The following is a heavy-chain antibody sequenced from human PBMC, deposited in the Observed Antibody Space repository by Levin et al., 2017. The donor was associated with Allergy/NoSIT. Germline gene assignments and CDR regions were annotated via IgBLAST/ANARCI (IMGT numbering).Heavy chain of an antibody. J-gene: IGHJ4*02. CDR3: VRVAPGSTGFDY. D-gene: IGHD1-26*01. Sequence: ASVKVSCKASGYSFTSYSISWVRQAPGQGLEWMGWISTYNGKTKYPQKFQGRVTMTKDTSTSTVYMEVRSLRFDDTAMYYCVRVAPGSTGFDYWGQGTLVTVSS. CDR1: GYSFTSYS. CDR2: ISTYNGKT. V-gene: IGHV1-18*04.